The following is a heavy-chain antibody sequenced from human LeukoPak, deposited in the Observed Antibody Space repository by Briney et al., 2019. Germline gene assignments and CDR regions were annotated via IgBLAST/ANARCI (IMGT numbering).Heavy chain of an antibody. CDR1: GFTFSSYA. V-gene: IGHV3-30-3*01. CDR3: ARVCIKTRENWGLDY. D-gene: IGHD7-27*01. CDR2: ISYDGSNK. J-gene: IGHJ4*02. Sequence: GGSLRLSCAASGFTFSSYAMHWVRQAPGKGLEWVAVISYDGSNKYYADSVKGRFTISRDNSKNTLYLQMNSLRAEDTAVYYCARVCIKTRENWGLDYWGQGTLVTVSS.